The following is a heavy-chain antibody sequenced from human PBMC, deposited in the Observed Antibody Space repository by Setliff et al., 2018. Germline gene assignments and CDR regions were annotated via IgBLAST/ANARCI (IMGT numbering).Heavy chain of an antibody. J-gene: IGHJ4*02. D-gene: IGHD3-3*01. Sequence: PGGSLRLSCAASGLTLINNGFHWVRQAPGKELEWVAIIWHDGTNKYYADSVKGRFDISRDSSKNTVYLQMNSLTAEDTAMYYCATLSKDLNYWGQGTLVTVS. CDR3: ATLSKDLNY. V-gene: IGHV3-33*01. CDR1: GLTLINNG. CDR2: IWHDGTNK.